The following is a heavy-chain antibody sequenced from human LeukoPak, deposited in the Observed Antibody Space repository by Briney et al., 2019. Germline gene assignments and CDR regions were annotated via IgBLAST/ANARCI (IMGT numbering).Heavy chain of an antibody. CDR2: IIPIFGTA. D-gene: IGHD3-22*01. V-gene: IGHV1-69*13. J-gene: IGHJ5*02. CDR3: ARDLGGYYQFDNWFDP. CDR1: GGTFSSYA. Sequence: ASVKVSCKASGGTFSSYAISWVRQAPGQGLEWMGGIIPIFGTANYAQKFQGRVTITADESTSTAYMERSSLRSEDTAVYYCARDLGGYYQFDNWFDPWGQGTLVTVSS.